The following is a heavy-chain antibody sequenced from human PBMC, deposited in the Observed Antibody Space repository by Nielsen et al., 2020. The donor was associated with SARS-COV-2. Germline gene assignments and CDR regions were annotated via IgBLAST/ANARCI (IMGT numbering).Heavy chain of an antibody. CDR1: GYTFTGYY. CDR2: INPNSGGT. V-gene: IGHV1-2*06. J-gene: IGHJ6*03. CDR3: ARDPSIVVVPAAMSYYYYYMDV. D-gene: IGHD2-2*01. Sequence: ASVKVSCKASGYTFTGYYMHWVRQAPGRGLEWMGRINPNSGGTNYAQKFQGRVTMTRDTSISTAYMELSRLRSDDTAVYYCARDPSIVVVPAAMSYYYYYMDVWGKGTTVTVSS.